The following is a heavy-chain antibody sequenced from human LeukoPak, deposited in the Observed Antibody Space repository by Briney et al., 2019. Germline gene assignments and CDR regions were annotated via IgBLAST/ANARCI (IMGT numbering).Heavy chain of an antibody. V-gene: IGHV5-51*01. CDR3: ARDYSSGYYDY. CDR2: ISPADSDI. Sequence: GESLKISCAGSGYTFTTYWIGWVRQMPGKGLEWMGIISPADSDIRYSPSFQGQVTMSADKSISTAYLQWNSLKASDTAMYYCARDYSSGYYDYWGQGTLVTVSS. J-gene: IGHJ4*02. CDR1: GYTFTTYW. D-gene: IGHD6-19*01.